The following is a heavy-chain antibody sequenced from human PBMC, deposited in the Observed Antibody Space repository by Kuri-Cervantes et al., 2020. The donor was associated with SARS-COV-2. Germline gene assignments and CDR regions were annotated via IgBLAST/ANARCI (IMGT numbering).Heavy chain of an antibody. CDR2: IYHRGSS. D-gene: IGHD1-26*01. CDR3: ARHPGTGGGATRPPPNWFDP. Sequence: SQTLSLTCAVSGYSISSGYYWGWIRQPPGKGLEWIGVIYHRGSSYYNPSLRSRVTVSVDTSKNQFSLKLSSVTAADTAVYYCARHPGTGGGATRPPPNWFDPWGQGTLVTVSS. CDR1: GYSISSGYY. J-gene: IGHJ5*02. V-gene: IGHV4-38-2*01.